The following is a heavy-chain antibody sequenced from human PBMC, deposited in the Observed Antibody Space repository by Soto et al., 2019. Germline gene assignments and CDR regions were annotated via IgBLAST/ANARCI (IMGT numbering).Heavy chain of an antibody. D-gene: IGHD1-1*01. CDR2: IQGSDLNT. V-gene: IGHV3-23*01. CDR3: VTHSWNY. CDR1: GLTFTSLH. Sequence: EVQLLESGGGLVQPGGSLRLSCAVSGLTFTSLHLSWVRQPPGKGLEWVSAIQGSDLNTYYADSVRGRFTISRDISKNPRFSPMNSLSAEDTAVSFWVTHSWNYWGRGTLVTVSS. J-gene: IGHJ4*02.